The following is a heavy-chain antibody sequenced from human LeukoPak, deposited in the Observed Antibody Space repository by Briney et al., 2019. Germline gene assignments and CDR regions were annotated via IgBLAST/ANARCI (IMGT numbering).Heavy chain of an antibody. CDR3: ARADYGDYGFFDI. V-gene: IGHV3-30*02. Sequence: PGGSLRLSCAASGFTFSSYGMHWVRQAPGKGLEWVAFIRYDGSNKYYADSVKGRFTISRDNSKNTLYLQMNSLRAEDTAVYYCARADYGDYGFFDIWGQGTMVTVSS. J-gene: IGHJ3*02. CDR1: GFTFSSYG. D-gene: IGHD4-17*01. CDR2: IRYDGSNK.